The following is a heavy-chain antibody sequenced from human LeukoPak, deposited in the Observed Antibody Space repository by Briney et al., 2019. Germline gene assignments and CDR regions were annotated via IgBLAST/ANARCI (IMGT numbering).Heavy chain of an antibody. CDR2: ISSSSSYR. V-gene: IGHV3-21*01. CDR3: ARDRRPDYFDY. J-gene: IGHJ4*02. CDR1: GFTFSSDS. Sequence: PGGSLRLSCAASGFTFSSDSMNWVRQAPGKGLEWVSSISSSSSYRHYADSVKGRFTISRDNAKNSLYLQMNSLRAEDTAVYYCARDRRPDYFDYWGQGTLVTVSS.